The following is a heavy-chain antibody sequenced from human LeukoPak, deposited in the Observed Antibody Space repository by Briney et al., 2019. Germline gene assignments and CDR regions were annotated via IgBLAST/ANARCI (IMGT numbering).Heavy chain of an antibody. CDR3: ARDSLYYYDSSGYYSFFGY. CDR2: INPNSGGT. J-gene: IGHJ4*02. Sequence: ASVTVSCKASGYTFTGYYMHWVRQAPGQGLEWMGWINPNSGGTNYAQKFQGRVTMTRDTSISTAYMELSRLRSDDTAVYYCARDSLYYYDSSGYYSFFGYWGQGTLVTVSS. D-gene: IGHD3-22*01. V-gene: IGHV1-2*02. CDR1: GYTFTGYY.